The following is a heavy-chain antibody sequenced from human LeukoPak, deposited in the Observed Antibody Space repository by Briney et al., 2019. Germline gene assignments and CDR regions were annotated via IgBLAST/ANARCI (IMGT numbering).Heavy chain of an antibody. CDR2: IYTSGST. CDR1: GGSISSGSYY. J-gene: IGHJ6*03. V-gene: IGHV4-61*02. Sequence: SETLSLTCTASGGSISSGSYYWSWIRQPAGKGLEWIGRIYTSGSTNYNPSLKSRVTISVDTSKNQFSLKLSSVTAADTAVYYCARTSARVYYYYMDVWGKGTTVTVSS. D-gene: IGHD3-10*01. CDR3: ARTSARVYYYYMDV.